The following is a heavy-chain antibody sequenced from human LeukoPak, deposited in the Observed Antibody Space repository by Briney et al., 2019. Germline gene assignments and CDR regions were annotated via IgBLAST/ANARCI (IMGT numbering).Heavy chain of an antibody. V-gene: IGHV3-48*03. Sequence: GGSLRLSCAASGFTFSSYEMNWVRQAPGKGLEWVSYISSSGSTIYYADSVKGRFTISRDNAKNSLYLQMNSLRAEDTAVYFCVYGGSYYVAWGQGTLVTVSS. CDR2: ISSSGSTI. CDR1: GFTFSSYE. D-gene: IGHD1-26*01. J-gene: IGHJ5*02. CDR3: VYGGSYYVA.